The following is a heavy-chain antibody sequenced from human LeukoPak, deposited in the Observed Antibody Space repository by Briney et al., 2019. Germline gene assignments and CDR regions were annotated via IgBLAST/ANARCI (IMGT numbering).Heavy chain of an antibody. J-gene: IGHJ4*02. V-gene: IGHV3-23*01. D-gene: IGHD1-14*01. Sequence: GGSLRLSCAASGFTSSTYAMSWVRQAPGKGLEWVSDISGSGGSTYYTDSVKGRFTFSRDNSKNTLSLQLNSLRAEDTAVYYRAKGRSAGGVRQTALDYGGQGTLVTAPS. CDR2: ISGSGGST. CDR3: AKGRSAGGVRQTALDY. CDR1: GFTSSTYA.